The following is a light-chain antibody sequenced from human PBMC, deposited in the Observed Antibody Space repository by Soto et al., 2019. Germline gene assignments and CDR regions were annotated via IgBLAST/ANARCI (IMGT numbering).Light chain of an antibody. Sequence: EIVVTPSPATLSLSPGERATLSCRASQSVVSSYLAWYQQKPGQAPRLLIYGASTRATGIPARFSGSGSGTEFTLTISSLQSEDFAVYYCQQYYDWPITFGQGTRLEIK. CDR1: QSVVSSY. CDR3: QQYYDWPIT. CDR2: GAS. V-gene: IGKV3-15*01. J-gene: IGKJ5*01.